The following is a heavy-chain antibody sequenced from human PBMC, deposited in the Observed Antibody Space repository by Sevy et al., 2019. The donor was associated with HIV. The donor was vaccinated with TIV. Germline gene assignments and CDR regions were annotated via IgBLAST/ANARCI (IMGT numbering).Heavy chain of an antibody. J-gene: IGHJ3*02. D-gene: IGHD6-13*01. V-gene: IGHV4-4*02. CDR2: IHHTGST. CDR3: VRAKFGSVLVDALDI. Sequence: SETLSLTCAVSGASITISTWWGWVRQPPGKGLEWIGEIHHTGSTNSNPSLKTRVTLSVDKSKNQFSLNVNSVTAADTAGYYCVRAKFGSVLVDALDIWGQGTMVTFSS. CDR1: GASITISTW.